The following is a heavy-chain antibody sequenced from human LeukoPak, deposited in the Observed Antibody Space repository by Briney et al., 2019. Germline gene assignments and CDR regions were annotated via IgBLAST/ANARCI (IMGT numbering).Heavy chain of an antibody. CDR1: GFTFSDYY. V-gene: IGHV3-11*01. CDR3: ASDRGSSWYKTAEYFQH. CDR2: ISSSGSAI. J-gene: IGHJ1*01. D-gene: IGHD6-13*01. Sequence: SGGSLRLSCAASGFTFSDYYMSWIRQAPGKGLEWVSYISSSGSAIYYADSVKGRFTISRDNAKNSLYLQMNSLRDEDTAVYYCASDRGSSWYKTAEYFQHWGQGTLVTVSS.